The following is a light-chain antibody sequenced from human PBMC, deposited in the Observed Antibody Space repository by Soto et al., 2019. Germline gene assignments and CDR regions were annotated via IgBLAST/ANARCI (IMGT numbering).Light chain of an antibody. CDR2: DVT. J-gene: IGLJ3*02. V-gene: IGLV2-8*01. Sequence: QSSLTQPPSASGSPGQSVTISCTGTSSDVGGYAYVSWYQQHPGKAPKLMIYDVTKRPSGVPDRFSGSKSGNTASLTVSGLQAEDEADYYCSSYAGSNFWVFGGGTKVTVL. CDR3: SSYAGSNFWV. CDR1: SSDVGGYAY.